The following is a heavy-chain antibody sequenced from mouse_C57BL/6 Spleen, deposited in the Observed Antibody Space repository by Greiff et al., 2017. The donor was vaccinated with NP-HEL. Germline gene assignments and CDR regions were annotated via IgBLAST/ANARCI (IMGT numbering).Heavy chain of an antibody. CDR1: GYTFTSYW. D-gene: IGHD5-2*01. Sequence: QVQLQQPGAELVMPGASVKLSCKASGYTFTSYWMHWVKQRPGQGLEWIGEIDPSDSYTNYNQKFKGKSTLTVDKSSSTAYMQLSSLTSEDSAVYYCARLNSAWYFDVWGTGTTVTVSS. J-gene: IGHJ1*03. V-gene: IGHV1-69*01. CDR2: IDPSDSYT. CDR3: ARLNSAWYFDV.